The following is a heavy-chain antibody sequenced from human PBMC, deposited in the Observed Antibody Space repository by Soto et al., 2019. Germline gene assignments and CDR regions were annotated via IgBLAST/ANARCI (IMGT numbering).Heavy chain of an antibody. CDR2: IYYDGST. CDR3: ARDQILRTHYYGMDV. V-gene: IGHV4-61*01. CDR1: GGSVSSRSYY. J-gene: IGHJ6*02. Sequence: QVQLQESGPGLVKPWEPLSVTCTVSGGSVSSRSYYWSWIRQPPGKGLEWIGYIYYDGSTKYNPSLKSRVSISLDTSKNQFSLKVNYVSAADMAVYYCARDQILRTHYYGMDVWGQGTTVTVSS.